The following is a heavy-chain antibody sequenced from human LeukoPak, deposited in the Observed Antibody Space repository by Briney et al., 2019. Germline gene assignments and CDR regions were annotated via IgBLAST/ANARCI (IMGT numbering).Heavy chain of an antibody. CDR2: IISRSSYI. Sequence: KSGVSLRLFCAASGFTFSSYSMNWVRQAPGKGLEWVSSIISRSSYIYYAHSVKGRFTIPRDNDKNSLYVQIKSLIAEDTAVYYCARANYSTDAFDIWGQGTMVPVSS. CDR1: GFTFSSYS. J-gene: IGHJ3*02. D-gene: IGHD6-13*01. V-gene: IGHV3-21*01. CDR3: ARANYSTDAFDI.